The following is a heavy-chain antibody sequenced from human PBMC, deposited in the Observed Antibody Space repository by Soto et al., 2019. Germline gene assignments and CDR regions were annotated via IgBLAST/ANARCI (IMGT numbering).Heavy chain of an antibody. CDR2: ISYDGSND. CDR3: ARLGPLGVSASWISNYFDY. D-gene: IGHD5-12*01. CDR1: RFIFTSYG. V-gene: IGHV3-30-3*01. Sequence: PGGSRRRSWAASRFIFTSYGMHWGRQAPGKGLEWVAVISYDGSNDHYADSVKGRFTISRDNSKNTLYLQMNSLRVEDTAIYYCARLGPLGVSASWISNYFDYWGRGTLVTVSS. J-gene: IGHJ4*02.